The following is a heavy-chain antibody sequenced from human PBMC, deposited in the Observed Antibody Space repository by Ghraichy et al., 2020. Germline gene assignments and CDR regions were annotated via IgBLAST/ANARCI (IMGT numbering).Heavy chain of an antibody. Sequence: GGSLRLSCAASGFTFSNYDMSWVRQATRKGLEWVSDITVSGGSTYYADSVKGLFTISRDNSKSTRYLQMNSRTAEDTAVYYCANLVRLWYGGQGTLVTVSS. CDR1: GFTFSNYD. CDR3: ANLVRLWY. J-gene: IGHJ4*02. D-gene: IGHD4/OR15-4a*01. CDR2: ITVSGGST. V-gene: IGHV3-23*01.